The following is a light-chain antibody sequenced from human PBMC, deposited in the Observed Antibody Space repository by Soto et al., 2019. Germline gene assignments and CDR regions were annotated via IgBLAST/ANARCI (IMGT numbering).Light chain of an antibody. V-gene: IGKV1-9*01. Sequence: DIQLTQSPSVLSASVGDTVTITCRASQALSNYLAWYQQKPGKAPKLLIYAASTLQSGVPLRFSGSGSGTSFTLTISSLQPEDFATYYCQQLLSYPITFGQGTRLEIK. CDR3: QQLLSYPIT. CDR2: AAS. J-gene: IGKJ5*01. CDR1: QALSNY.